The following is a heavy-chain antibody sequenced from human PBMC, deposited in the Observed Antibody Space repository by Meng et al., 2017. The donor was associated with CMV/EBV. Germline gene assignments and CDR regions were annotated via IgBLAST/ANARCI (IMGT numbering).Heavy chain of an antibody. J-gene: IGHJ4*02. CDR2: IYYSGST. Sequence: QVQLQVSGPGLGVPSQALSLTCTVSGASISSSDYYWSWIRQPPGKGLEWIGYIYYSGSTYYNPSLKSRVTISVDTSKNQFSLKLSSVTAADTAVYYCARVTSRVAGAFDYWGQGTLVTVSS. CDR1: GASISSSDYY. V-gene: IGHV4-30-4*08. CDR3: ARVTSRVAGAFDY. D-gene: IGHD1-14*01.